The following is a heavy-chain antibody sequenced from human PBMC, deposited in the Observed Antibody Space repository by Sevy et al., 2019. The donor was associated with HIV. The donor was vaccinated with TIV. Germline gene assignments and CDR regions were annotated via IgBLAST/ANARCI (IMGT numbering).Heavy chain of an antibody. D-gene: IGHD1-26*01. CDR3: ARDGGATDYGMDL. CDR1: GFTFSSYW. J-gene: IGHJ6*02. Sequence: GGSLRLSCAASGFTFSSYWMHWVRQAPGKGLVWVSRINSDGSSTSYADSLKGRFTISRDNAKNSLYLQMNSLRAEDTAVYYCARDGGATDYGMDLWGQGTTVTVSS. CDR2: INSDGSST. V-gene: IGHV3-74*01.